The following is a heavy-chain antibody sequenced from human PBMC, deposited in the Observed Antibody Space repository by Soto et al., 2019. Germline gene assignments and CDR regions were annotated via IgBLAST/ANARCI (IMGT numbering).Heavy chain of an antibody. CDR1: GFTFSDYY. J-gene: IGHJ5*02. Sequence: GGSLSLSCAASGFTFSDYYMSWIRQAPGKGLEWVSYISSSSSYTNYADPVKGRFTISRDNAKNSLYLQMNSLRAEDTAVYYCARDWRAYCSGGSCQDPFDPWGRGTLVTVSS. V-gene: IGHV3-11*06. CDR3: ARDWRAYCSGGSCQDPFDP. CDR2: ISSSSSYT. D-gene: IGHD2-15*01.